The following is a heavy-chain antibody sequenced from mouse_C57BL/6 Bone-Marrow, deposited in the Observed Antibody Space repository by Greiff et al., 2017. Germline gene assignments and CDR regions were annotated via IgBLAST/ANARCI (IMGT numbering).Heavy chain of an antibody. J-gene: IGHJ2*01. CDR2: INPSNGGT. CDR3: ARKGSNYAYFDY. V-gene: IGHV1-53*01. D-gene: IGHD2-5*01. CDR1: GYTFTSYW. Sequence: VQLQQPGTELVKPGASVKLSCKASGYTFTSYWMHWVKQRPGQGLEWIGNINPSNGGTNYNEKFKSKATLTVDKSSCTAYMQHSSLTSEDSAVYYCARKGSNYAYFDYWGQGTTLTVSS.